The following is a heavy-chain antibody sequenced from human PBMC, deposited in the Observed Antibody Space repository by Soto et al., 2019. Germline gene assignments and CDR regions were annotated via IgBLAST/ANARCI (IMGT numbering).Heavy chain of an antibody. CDR2: INPSGGST. CDR1: GYTFTSYY. D-gene: IGHD6-13*01. Sequence: ASVKVSCKTSGYTFTSYYIHWVRQAPGQGLEWVGIINPSGGSTAYARKRQGRVSVTRDASTSTVYMEMSSLTSDDTAVYYCARDVQRQLHPYYPRMDVSGQGTPVTVS. V-gene: IGHV1-46*01. J-gene: IGHJ6*02. CDR3: ARDVQRQLHPYYPRMDV.